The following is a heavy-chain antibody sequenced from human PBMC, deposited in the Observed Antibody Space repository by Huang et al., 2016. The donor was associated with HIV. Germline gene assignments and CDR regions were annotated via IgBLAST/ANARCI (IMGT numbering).Heavy chain of an antibody. J-gene: IGHJ4*02. CDR1: GFTLCRYW. Sequence: EVQLVESGGGLVQPGGSLRLSCAASGFTLCRYWMHWVRQVPGKVLLWVSHIKSDGSSTSYADSVKGRFTISRDHAKNTLYLQMNSLRAEDTAVYYCARGSRQGKYYYGSGTAYWGQGTLVTVSS. CDR3: ARGSRQGKYYYGSGTAY. CDR2: IKSDGSST. V-gene: IGHV3-74*01. D-gene: IGHD3-10*01.